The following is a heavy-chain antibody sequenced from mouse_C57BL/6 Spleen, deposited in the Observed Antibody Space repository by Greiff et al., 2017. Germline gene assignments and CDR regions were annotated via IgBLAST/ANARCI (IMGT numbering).Heavy chain of an antibody. CDR3: ARDGVFDY. V-gene: IGHV3-6*01. Sequence: DVKLLESGPGLVKPSQSLSLTCSVTGYSITSGYYWNWIRQFPGNKLEWMGYISYDGSNNYNPSLKNRISITRDTSKNQFFLKLNSVTTEDTATXYCARDGVFDYWGQGTTLTVSS. J-gene: IGHJ2*01. CDR1: GYSITSGYY. CDR2: ISYDGSN.